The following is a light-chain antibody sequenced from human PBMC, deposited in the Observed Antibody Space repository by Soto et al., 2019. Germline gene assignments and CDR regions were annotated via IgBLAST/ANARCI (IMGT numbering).Light chain of an antibody. CDR2: GAS. CDR1: QSVGTW. CDR3: QHYRRNTWS. V-gene: IGKV1-5*01. Sequence: DIQMTQSPSTLSASVGGRVTITCRASQSVGTWVAWYQQKPGKAPKLLIYGASNLESGVPSRFSSSGSGTEFTLTITTLHPDDFATYFCQHYRRNTWSFGPGTKVDIK. J-gene: IGKJ1*01.